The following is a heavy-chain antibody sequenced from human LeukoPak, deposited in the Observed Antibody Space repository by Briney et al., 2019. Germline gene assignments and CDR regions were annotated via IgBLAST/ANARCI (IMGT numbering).Heavy chain of an antibody. Sequence: PGGSLRLSCAASGFTFSSYSMNWVRQAPGKGLEWVSYISSSSSTIYYADSVKGRFTISRDNAKNSLYLQMNSLRAEDTAVYYCARGIEIWVAVAGTLLYDYWGQGTLVTVSS. V-gene: IGHV3-48*01. D-gene: IGHD6-19*01. CDR1: GFTFSSYS. J-gene: IGHJ4*02. CDR2: ISSSSSTI. CDR3: ARGIEIWVAVAGTLLYDY.